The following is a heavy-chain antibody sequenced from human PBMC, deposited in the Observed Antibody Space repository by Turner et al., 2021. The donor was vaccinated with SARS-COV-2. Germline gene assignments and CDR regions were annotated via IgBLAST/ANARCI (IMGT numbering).Heavy chain of an antibody. V-gene: IGHV3-30*18. Sequence: QVQLVESGGGVVQPGRSLRLSCAASGFTFSSYGMHWVRQAPGKGLGWVAVISYDGSNKYYADSVKGRFTISRDNSKNTLYLQMNSLRAEDTAVYYCAKDLGQLDWFDPWGQGTLVTVSS. D-gene: IGHD6-13*01. CDR1: GFTFSSYG. CDR2: ISYDGSNK. J-gene: IGHJ5*02. CDR3: AKDLGQLDWFDP.